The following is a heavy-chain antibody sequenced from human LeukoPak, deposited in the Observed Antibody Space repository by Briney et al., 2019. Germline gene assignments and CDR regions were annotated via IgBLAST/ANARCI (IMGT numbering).Heavy chain of an antibody. CDR1: GYTFTNYD. V-gene: IGHV1-46*01. J-gene: IGHJ6*02. CDR3: ARDLAAPAGGDYGYYYYGMDV. Sequence: ASVKVSCKTSGYTFTNYDINWVRQATGQGLEWMGIINPRDGSTNYAQKFQGRVTMTTDTSTSTVNMELSSLRSEDTAVYYCARDLAAPAGGDYGYYYYGMDVWGQGTTVTVFS. D-gene: IGHD6-13*01. CDR2: INPRDGST.